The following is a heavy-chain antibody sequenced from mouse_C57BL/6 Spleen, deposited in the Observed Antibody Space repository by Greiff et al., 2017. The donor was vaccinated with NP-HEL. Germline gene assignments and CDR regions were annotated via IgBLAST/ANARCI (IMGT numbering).Heavy chain of an antibody. CDR3: ARDQDYYGNLDY. V-gene: IGHV5-4*01. CDR1: GFTFSSYA. J-gene: IGHJ4*01. Sequence: DVHLVESGGGLVKPGGSLKLSCAASGFTFSSYAMSWVRQTPEKRLEWVATISDGGSYTYYPDNVKGRFTISRDNAKNNLYLQMSHLKSEDTAMYYCARDQDYYGNLDYWGQGTSVTVSS. CDR2: ISDGGSYT. D-gene: IGHD1-1*01.